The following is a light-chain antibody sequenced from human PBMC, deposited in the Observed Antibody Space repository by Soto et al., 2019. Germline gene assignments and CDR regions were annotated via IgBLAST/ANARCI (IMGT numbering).Light chain of an antibody. V-gene: IGKV3-20*01. CDR1: QSVSNTY. J-gene: IGKJ1*01. CDR3: QLYDSSSWT. CDR2: GAS. Sequence: EIVFTQSPGTLSLSPGYTATLSCRASQSVSNTYLAWYQQKPGQAPRLLIYGASSRATGFPDRFSGSGSGTDFTLTISRLETEDFAVYYCQLYDSSSWTFGQGTTVDIK.